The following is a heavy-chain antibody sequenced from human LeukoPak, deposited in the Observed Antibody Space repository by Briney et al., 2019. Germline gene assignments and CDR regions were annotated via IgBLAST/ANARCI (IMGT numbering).Heavy chain of an antibody. J-gene: IGHJ5*02. CDR1: GGSFSGYY. CDR3: ARGSSGWFSDP. V-gene: IGHV4-34*01. D-gene: IGHD6-19*01. Sequence: SETLSLTCAVYGGSFSGYYWSWIRQPPGKGLEWIGEINHSGSTNYNPSLKSRVTISVDTSKNQFSLKLSPVTAADTAVYYCARGSSGWFSDPWGQGTLVTVSS. CDR2: INHSGST.